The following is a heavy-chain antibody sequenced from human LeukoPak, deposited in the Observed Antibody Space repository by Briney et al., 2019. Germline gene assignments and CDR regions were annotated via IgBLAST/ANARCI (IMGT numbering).Heavy chain of an antibody. CDR2: IKSKTDGGTT. J-gene: IGHJ6*02. CDR1: GFTFRNAW. CDR3: TTGPFDYYGSASYLANGMDV. V-gene: IGHV3-15*01. D-gene: IGHD3-10*01. Sequence: GGSLRLSCAASGFTFRNAWMSWVRQAPGKGLEWGGRIKSKTDGGTTDYTAPVKGRFTISRDDSKNTLYLQMNSLKIEDTAVYYCTTGPFDYYGSASYLANGMDVWGQGTTVTVSS.